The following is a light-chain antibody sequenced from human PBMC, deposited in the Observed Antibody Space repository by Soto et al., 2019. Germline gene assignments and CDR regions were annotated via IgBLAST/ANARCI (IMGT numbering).Light chain of an antibody. CDR1: QSVDSKY. CDR3: QQYAFSPRT. J-gene: IGKJ5*01. CDR2: GGS. Sequence: EIVLTQSPGTLALSPGERATLSCRASQSVDSKYFSWYQQKPGQAPRLLIYGGSRRATGVPDRFSGAGSGTDFTLTFSRLEPEVCAVFYCQQYAFSPRTFGQGTRLQIK. V-gene: IGKV3-20*01.